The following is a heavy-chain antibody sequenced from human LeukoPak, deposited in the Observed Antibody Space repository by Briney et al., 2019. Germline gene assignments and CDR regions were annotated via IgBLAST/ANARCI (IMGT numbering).Heavy chain of an antibody. V-gene: IGHV3-21*01. J-gene: IGHJ1*01. CDR3: ARDDIVVVPAAASAEYFQH. CDR1: GFTFGSYS. Sequence: GGSLRLSCAASGFTFGSYSMNWVRQAPGKGLEWVSSISSSSSYIYYADSVKGRFTISRDNAKNSLYLQMNSLRAEDTAVYYCARDDIVVVPAAASAEYFQHWGQGTLVTVSS. D-gene: IGHD2-2*01. CDR2: ISSSSSYI.